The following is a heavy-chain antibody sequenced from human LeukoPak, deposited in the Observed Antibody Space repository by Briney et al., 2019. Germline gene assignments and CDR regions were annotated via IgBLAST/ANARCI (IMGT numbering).Heavy chain of an antibody. J-gene: IGHJ4*02. D-gene: IGHD4-17*01. V-gene: IGHV1-2*02. CDR3: AREQEATVTTVFDY. CDR1: GYTFTGYY. Sequence: ASVKVSCKASGYTFTGYYMHWVRQAPGQGLEWMGWINPNSGGTNYAQKFQGRVTMTRDTSISTAYMELSRLRSDDTAVYYCAREQEATVTTVFDYWGQGTLVTVSS. CDR2: INPNSGGT.